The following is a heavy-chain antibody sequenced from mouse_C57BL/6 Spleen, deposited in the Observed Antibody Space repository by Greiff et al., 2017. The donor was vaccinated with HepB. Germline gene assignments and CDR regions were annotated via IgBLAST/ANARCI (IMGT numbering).Heavy chain of an antibody. J-gene: IGHJ2*01. V-gene: IGHV1-69*01. D-gene: IGHD2-1*01. CDR2: IDPSDSYT. CDR1: GYTFTSYW. CDR3: ARVDGNYDY. Sequence: VQLQQPGAELVMPGASVKLSCKASGYTFTSYWMHWVKQRPGQGLEWIGEIDPSDSYTNYNQKFKGKSTLTVDKSSSTAYMQLSSLTSEDSAVYYCARVDGNYDYWGQGTTLTVSS.